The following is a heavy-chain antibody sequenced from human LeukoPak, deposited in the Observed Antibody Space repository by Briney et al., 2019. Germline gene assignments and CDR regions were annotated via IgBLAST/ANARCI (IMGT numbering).Heavy chain of an antibody. Sequence: SETLSLTCTVSGGSISSYYWSWIRQPPGKGLGWIGYIYYSGSTNYNPSLKSRVTISVDTSKNQFSLKLSSVTAADTAVYYCARATYGSGSYYNWGQGTLVTVSS. CDR1: GGSISSYY. J-gene: IGHJ4*02. V-gene: IGHV4-59*01. CDR3: ARATYGSGSYYN. D-gene: IGHD3-10*01. CDR2: IYYSGST.